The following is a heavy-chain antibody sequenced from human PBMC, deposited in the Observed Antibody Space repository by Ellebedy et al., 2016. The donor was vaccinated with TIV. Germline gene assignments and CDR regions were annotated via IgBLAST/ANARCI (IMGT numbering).Heavy chain of an antibody. CDR3: ARDDEYRFDY. Sequence: GESLKISCAASGFTFSDHPMHWVRRAQGKGLAWVARLLYDGTNKLYADSVKGRFTFSRDNAKNTLYLQMNSLRAEDSAVYYCARDDEYRFDYWGQGALVTVSS. V-gene: IGHV3-30-3*01. CDR1: GFTFSDHP. D-gene: IGHD2/OR15-2a*01. CDR2: LLYDGTNK. J-gene: IGHJ4*02.